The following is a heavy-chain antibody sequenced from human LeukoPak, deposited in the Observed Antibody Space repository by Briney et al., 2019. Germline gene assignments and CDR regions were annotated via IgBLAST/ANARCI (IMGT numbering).Heavy chain of an antibody. V-gene: IGHV3-74*01. CDR3: ARGSGNYGDFDY. CDR2: IDSDGSNT. D-gene: IGHD1-26*01. Sequence: QPGGSLRLSCAASGFSVSTNWMHWVRQAPGKGLVWVSRIDSDGSNTNYADSVRGRFTIPRDNAKNTVYLQMNSLRAEDTAVDYCARGSGNYGDFDYWGQGTLVTVSS. CDR1: GFSVSTNW. J-gene: IGHJ4*02.